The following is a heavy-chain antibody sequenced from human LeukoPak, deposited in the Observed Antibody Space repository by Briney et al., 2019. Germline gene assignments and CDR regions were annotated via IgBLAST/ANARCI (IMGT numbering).Heavy chain of an antibody. Sequence: SCKASGYTFSSYAMHWVRQAPGKGLEYVSAISSNGGSTYYANSVKGRFTISRDNSKNTLYLQMGSLRAEDMAVYYCARAHYYDSSGYYYYGMDVWGQGTTVTVSS. J-gene: IGHJ6*02. D-gene: IGHD3-22*01. CDR3: ARAHYYDSSGYYYYGMDV. V-gene: IGHV3-64*01. CDR1: GYTFSSYA. CDR2: ISSNGGST.